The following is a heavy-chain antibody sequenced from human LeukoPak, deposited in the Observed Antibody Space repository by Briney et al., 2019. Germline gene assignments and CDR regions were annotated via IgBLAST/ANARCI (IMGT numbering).Heavy chain of an antibody. D-gene: IGHD3-22*01. CDR2: VYTSGST. Sequence: KPSQTLSLTCTVSRGSISSGSYYWSWIRQPAGKGLEWIGRVYTSGSTNYNPFLKSRVTISVDTSKNQFSLKLSSVTAADTAVYYCARGGLTYYYDSSGYYKWNYFDYWGQGTLVTASS. CDR3: ARGGLTYYYDSSGYYKWNYFDY. V-gene: IGHV4-61*02. CDR1: RGSISSGSYY. J-gene: IGHJ4*02.